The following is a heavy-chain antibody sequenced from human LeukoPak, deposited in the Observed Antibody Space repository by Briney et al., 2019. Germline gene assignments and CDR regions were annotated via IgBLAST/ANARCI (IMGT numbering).Heavy chain of an antibody. CDR2: INPSGGST. CDR3: ARDPYYDFSSGYYRGYYYYGMDV. V-gene: IGHV1-46*01. Sequence: ASVTVSCKASGYTFTSYYMHWVRQAPGQGLEWMGIINPSGGSTSYAQKFQGRVTMTRDTSTSTVYMELSSLRSEDTAVYYCARDPYYDFSSGYYRGYYYYGMDVWGQGTTVTVSS. CDR1: GYTFTSYY. D-gene: IGHD3-3*01. J-gene: IGHJ6*02.